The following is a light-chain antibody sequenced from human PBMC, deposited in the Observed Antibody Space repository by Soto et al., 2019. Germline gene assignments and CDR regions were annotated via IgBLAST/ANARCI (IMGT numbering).Light chain of an antibody. Sequence: DIVMTQSPLSLPVTPGEPASISCRSSQSLLHSNGYNYLDWYLQKPGQSPQLLIYLGSNRASGVPDRFSGCGSGTDFTLKISRVEAEDVGVYYCMQALQPTFGQGTRLEIK. CDR3: MQALQPT. V-gene: IGKV2-28*01. J-gene: IGKJ5*01. CDR1: QSLLHSNGYNY. CDR2: LGS.